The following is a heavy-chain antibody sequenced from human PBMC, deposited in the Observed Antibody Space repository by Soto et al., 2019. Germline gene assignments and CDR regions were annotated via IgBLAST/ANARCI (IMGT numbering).Heavy chain of an antibody. CDR3: ASDYYDSSGYTYYGMDV. D-gene: IGHD3-22*01. CDR1: GGTFSSYA. CDR2: IIPIFGTA. V-gene: IGHV1-69*01. Sequence: QVQLVQSGAEVKKPGSSVKVSCKASGGTFSSYAISWVRQAPGQGLEWMGGIIPIFGTANYAQKFQGRVTITADESTCTAYMELSSLRSEDTAVYYCASDYYDSSGYTYYGMDVWGQGTTVTVSS. J-gene: IGHJ6*02.